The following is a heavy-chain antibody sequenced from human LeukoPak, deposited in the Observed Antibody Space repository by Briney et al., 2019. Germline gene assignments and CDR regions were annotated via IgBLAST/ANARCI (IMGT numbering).Heavy chain of an antibody. CDR2: IIPILGIA. CDR1: GGTFSSYA. Sequence: GASVKVSCKASGGTFSSYAISWVRQAPGQGLEWMGRIIPILGIANYAQKFQGRVTLTADKSTSTAYMELSSLRSEHTAVYYCARADEGGDSSGYQNGDVWGQGTTVTVSS. J-gene: IGHJ6*02. CDR3: ARADEGGDSSGYQNGDV. V-gene: IGHV1-69*04. D-gene: IGHD3-22*01.